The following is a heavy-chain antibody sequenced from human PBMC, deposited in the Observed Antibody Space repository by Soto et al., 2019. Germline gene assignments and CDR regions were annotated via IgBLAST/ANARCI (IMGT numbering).Heavy chain of an antibody. CDR2: IRGSGGET. CDR3: AQDRGWGVVSPSHDY. CDR1: GFTFRNFV. J-gene: IGHJ4*02. Sequence: EVQLLESGGGLVQPGGSLRVSCAASGFTFRNFVMSWVRQAPGKGLEWVSAIRGSGGETFYADSVKGRFTNSRDNSRNTLYLQMNSLRDEDTALYFCAQDRGWGVVSPSHDYWGRGTLVTVSS. D-gene: IGHD2-21*01. V-gene: IGHV3-23*01.